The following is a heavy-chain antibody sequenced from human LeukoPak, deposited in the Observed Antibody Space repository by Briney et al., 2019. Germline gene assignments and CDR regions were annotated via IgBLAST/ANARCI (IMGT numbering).Heavy chain of an antibody. J-gene: IGHJ4*02. Sequence: ASVKVSCKGSGCTFSSYAISWVRQAPGQGLEWMGWINTNSGGTNYAQKFQGRVTMTRDTSISTAYMELSRLRSDDTAVYYCAREGPYDYVWGRLYYFDYWGQGTLVTVSS. CDR1: GCTFSSYA. CDR3: AREGPYDYVWGRLYYFDY. V-gene: IGHV1-2*02. CDR2: INTNSGGT. D-gene: IGHD3-16*01.